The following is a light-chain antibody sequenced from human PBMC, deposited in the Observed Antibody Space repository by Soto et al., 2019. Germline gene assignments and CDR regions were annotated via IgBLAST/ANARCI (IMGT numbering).Light chain of an antibody. J-gene: IGKJ1*01. CDR1: QSVGSN. V-gene: IGKV3-15*01. Sequence: EIVMTQSPATLSVSPGERATLSCRVSQSVGSNLAWYQQKPGQAPRLLIYGASTRATGTPARFSGSGSETEFTLTISSLQSEDFAIYYCQQWIRWTFGQGTRLEIK. CDR3: QQWIRWT. CDR2: GAS.